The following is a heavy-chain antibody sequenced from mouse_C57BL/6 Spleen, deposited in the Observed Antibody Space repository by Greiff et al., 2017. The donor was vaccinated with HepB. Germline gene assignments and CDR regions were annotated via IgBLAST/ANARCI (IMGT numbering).Heavy chain of an antibody. CDR3: ARRDWEGFAY. J-gene: IGHJ3*01. CDR2: ISSGGSTI. V-gene: IGHV5-17*01. Sequence: EVKLVESGGGLVKPGGSLKLSCAASGFTFSDYGMHWVRQAPEKGLEWVAYISSGGSTIYYADTVKGRFTISRDNAKNTLFLQMTSLRSEDTAMYYCARRDWEGFAYWGQGTLVTVSA. D-gene: IGHD4-1*01. CDR1: GFTFSDYG.